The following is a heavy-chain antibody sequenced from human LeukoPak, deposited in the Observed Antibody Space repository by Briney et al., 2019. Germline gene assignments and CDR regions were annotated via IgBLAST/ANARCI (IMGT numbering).Heavy chain of an antibody. CDR2: INWNSGSI. Sequence: GRSLRLSCAASGFTFADYAMHWVRQAPGKGLEWVSGINWNSGSIDYADSVKGRFTISRGNAKNSLYLQMNSLRVEDTALYYCAKDIRGGWTTGTQGYLDYWGQGTLVTVSS. CDR1: GFTFADYA. CDR3: AKDIRGGWTTGTQGYLDY. D-gene: IGHD4-17*01. J-gene: IGHJ4*02. V-gene: IGHV3-9*01.